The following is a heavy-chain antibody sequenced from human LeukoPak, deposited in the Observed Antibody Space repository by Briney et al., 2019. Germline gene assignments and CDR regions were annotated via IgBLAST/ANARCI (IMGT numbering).Heavy chain of an antibody. Sequence: PGRSLRLSCAASGFTFSSYAMSWVRQAPGKGLEWVSAISGSGGSTYYADSVKGRFTISRDNSKNTLYLQMNSLRAEDTAVYYCAKRARKHSIVCWFDPWGQGTLVTVSS. D-gene: IGHD3-9*01. CDR1: GFTFSSYA. CDR3: AKRARKHSIVCWFDP. J-gene: IGHJ5*02. V-gene: IGHV3-23*01. CDR2: ISGSGGST.